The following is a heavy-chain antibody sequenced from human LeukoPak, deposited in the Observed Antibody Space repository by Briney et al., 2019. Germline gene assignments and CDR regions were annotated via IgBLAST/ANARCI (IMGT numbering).Heavy chain of an antibody. D-gene: IGHD5-18*01. CDR2: INPYSGGT. CDR1: GYTLTVYY. Sequence: GASVKVSCKASGYTLTVYYMHWVRQAPGQGLEWMGWINPYSGGTNLAQNFQGRVTLTRDTSLNTAYMEMTSLTTDDTAVYYCARNRRIQLWHYYYYMDVWGKGTTVTVSS. CDR3: ARNRRIQLWHYYYYMDV. J-gene: IGHJ6*03. V-gene: IGHV1-2*02.